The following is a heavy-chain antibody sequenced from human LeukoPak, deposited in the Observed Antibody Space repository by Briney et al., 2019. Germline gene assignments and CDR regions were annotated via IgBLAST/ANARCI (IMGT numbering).Heavy chain of an antibody. Sequence: PGGSLRLSCAASEFTFSSYAMSWVRQAPGKGLEWVSAISGSGGTTYHAVSVKGRFTISRDNSKNTLYLQMNSLRAEDTAVYYCARGWIEMPTVYFDYWGQGTLVSVSS. CDR2: ISGSGGTT. D-gene: IGHD5-24*01. CDR1: EFTFSSYA. J-gene: IGHJ4*02. V-gene: IGHV3-23*01. CDR3: ARGWIEMPTVYFDY.